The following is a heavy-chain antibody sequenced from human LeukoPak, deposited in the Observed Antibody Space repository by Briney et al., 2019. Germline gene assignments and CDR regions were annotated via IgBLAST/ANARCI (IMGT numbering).Heavy chain of an antibody. D-gene: IGHD6-19*01. CDR3: ARVGSGWHLGVYYYYYMDV. Sequence: GASVKVSCKASGYTFTSYGISWVRQAPGQGVEWMGWISAYNGNTNYAQKLQGRVTMTTDTSTSTAYMELRSLRSDDTAVYYCARVGSGWHLGVYYYYYMDVWGKGTTVTVSS. J-gene: IGHJ6*03. V-gene: IGHV1-18*01. CDR1: GYTFTSYG. CDR2: ISAYNGNT.